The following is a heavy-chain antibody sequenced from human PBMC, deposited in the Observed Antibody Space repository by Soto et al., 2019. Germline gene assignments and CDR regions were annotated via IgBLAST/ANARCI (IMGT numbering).Heavy chain of an antibody. Sequence: SETLSLTCAVYGGSFSDYYWTWISQPPGKGLEWIGEINHSGSNNCNPSLKSRVTISVDTSKYQFSLKLSSVTAADTAVYYCARESNKRGYSYGRDYWGQGTLVTGS. CDR3: ARESNKRGYSYGRDY. CDR2: INHSGSN. D-gene: IGHD5-18*01. J-gene: IGHJ4*02. V-gene: IGHV4-34*01. CDR1: GGSFSDYY.